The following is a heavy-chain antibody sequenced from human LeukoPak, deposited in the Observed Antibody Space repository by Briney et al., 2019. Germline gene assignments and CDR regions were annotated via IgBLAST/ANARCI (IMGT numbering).Heavy chain of an antibody. CDR1: GFTFRTYS. Sequence: PGGSLRLSCVASGFTFRTYSFIWVRQAPGKGLEWVSAISGSGGSTYYADSVKGRFTISRDNSKNTLYLQMNSLRAEDTAVYYCAKDLINYYDSSGYPGAFDYWGQGTLVTVSS. V-gene: IGHV3-23*01. J-gene: IGHJ4*02. D-gene: IGHD3-22*01. CDR3: AKDLINYYDSSGYPGAFDY. CDR2: ISGSGGST.